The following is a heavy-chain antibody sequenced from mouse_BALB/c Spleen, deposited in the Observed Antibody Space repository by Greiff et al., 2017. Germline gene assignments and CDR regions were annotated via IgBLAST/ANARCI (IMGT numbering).Heavy chain of an antibody. D-gene: IGHD2-10*02. V-gene: IGHV4-1*02. J-gene: IGHJ4*01. CDR3: ARRYGNYFSYAMDY. CDR1: GFDFSRYW. CDR2: INPDSSTI. Sequence: EVKVEESGGGLVQPGGSLKLSCAASGFDFSRYWMSWVRQAPGKGLEWIGEINPDSSTINYTPSLKDKFIISRDNAKNTLYLQMSKVRSEDTALYYCARRYGNYFSYAMDYWGQGTSVTVSS.